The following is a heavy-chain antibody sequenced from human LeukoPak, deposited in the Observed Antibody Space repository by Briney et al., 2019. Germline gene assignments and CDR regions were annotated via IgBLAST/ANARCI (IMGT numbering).Heavy chain of an antibody. Sequence: ASVKVSCKASGYTFTSYDINWVRQATGQGLEWMGWMNPNSGNTGYAQKFQGRVTMTRNTSISTAYMELSSLRSEDTAVYYCARVPYFRSRDDYKPLYYWGQGTLVTVSS. CDR3: ARVPYFRSRDDYKPLYY. CDR1: GYTFTSYD. V-gene: IGHV1-8*01. D-gene: IGHD5-24*01. CDR2: MNPNSGNT. J-gene: IGHJ4*02.